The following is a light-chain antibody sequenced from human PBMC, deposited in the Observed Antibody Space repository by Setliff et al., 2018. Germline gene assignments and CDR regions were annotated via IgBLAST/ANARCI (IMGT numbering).Light chain of an antibody. CDR1: SSNIGAGYD. CDR3: QSFDSGLSAYV. J-gene: IGLJ1*01. CDR2: GNN. Sequence: QSVLTQPPSVSGAPGQRVTISCAGRSSNIGAGYDVHWYQQLPGTAPKLVIYGNNNRPSGVPDRFSGSQSGTSASLAITGLLSEDEADYYCQSFDSGLSAYVFGTGTKVTLL. V-gene: IGLV1-40*01.